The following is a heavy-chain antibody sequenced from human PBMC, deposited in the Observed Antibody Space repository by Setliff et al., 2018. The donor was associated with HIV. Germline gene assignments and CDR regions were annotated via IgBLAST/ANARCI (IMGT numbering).Heavy chain of an antibody. CDR1: GGSISRSSYY. CDR2: IFYSGHT. D-gene: IGHD6-13*01. CDR3: ASGVAAAGL. J-gene: IGHJ4*02. V-gene: IGHV4-39*07. Sequence: SETLSLTCTVSGGSISRSSYYWAWIRQPPGKGLEWIGNIFYSGHTFYNPSLRSRVTISVDTSKNQFSLKLSSVTAADTAVYYCASGVAAAGLWGQGTLVTVSS.